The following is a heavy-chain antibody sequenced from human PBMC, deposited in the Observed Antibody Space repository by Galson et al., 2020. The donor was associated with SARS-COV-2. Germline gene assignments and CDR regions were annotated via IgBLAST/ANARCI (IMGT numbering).Heavy chain of an antibody. J-gene: IGHJ6*02. Sequence: GGSLRLSCAASGFTFSIYAMNWVRQAPGKGLECVSGISASGDDTYYADSVKGRFPISRDNSKNTLYLQMNSLRAEDTAVFYCAKAVRGGRYFDFYYCGMDVWGQGPTVTVSS. V-gene: IGHV3-23*01. CDR1: GFTFSIYA. CDR3: AKAVRGGRYFDFYYCGMDV. CDR2: ISASGDDT. D-gene: IGHD1-26*01.